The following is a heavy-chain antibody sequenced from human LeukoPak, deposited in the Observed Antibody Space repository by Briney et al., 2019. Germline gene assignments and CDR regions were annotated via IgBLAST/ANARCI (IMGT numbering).Heavy chain of an antibody. J-gene: IGHJ3*02. CDR2: IYHSGST. CDR3: AKTVTVTMSAFDI. D-gene: IGHD4-17*01. Sequence: PSETLSLTCTVSGYSISSGYYWGWIRQPPGKGLEWMGTIYHSGSTYYNPSLKSRVTISVDTSKNQFSLKLSSVTAADTAVYYCAKTVTVTMSAFDIWGQGIMVTVSS. CDR1: GYSISSGYY. V-gene: IGHV4-38-2*02.